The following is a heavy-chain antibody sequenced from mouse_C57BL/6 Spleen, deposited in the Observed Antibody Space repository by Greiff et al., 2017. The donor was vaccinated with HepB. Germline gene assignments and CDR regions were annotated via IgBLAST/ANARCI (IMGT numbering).Heavy chain of an antibody. V-gene: IGHV1-82*01. CDR3: ARVRLDAMDY. CDR1: GYAFSSSW. J-gene: IGHJ4*01. CDR2: IYPGDGDT. Sequence: VQLQQSGPELVKPGASVKISCKASGYAFSSSWMNWVKQRPGKGLEWIGRIYPGDGDTNYNGKFKGKATLTADKSSSTAYMQLSSLTSEDSAVYFCARVRLDAMDYWGQGTSVTVSS.